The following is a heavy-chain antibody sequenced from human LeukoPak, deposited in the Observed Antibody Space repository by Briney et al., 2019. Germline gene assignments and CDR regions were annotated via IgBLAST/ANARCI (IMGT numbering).Heavy chain of an antibody. CDR2: IYYSGST. J-gene: IGHJ6*02. V-gene: IGHV4-59*01. CDR1: GGSISSYY. CDR3: ARVSGYCSSTSCYPYYYGMDV. D-gene: IGHD2-2*01. Sequence: SETLSLTCTVSGGSISSYYWSWIRQPPGKGLEWIGYIYYSGSTNYNPSLKSRVTISVDTSKNQFSLKLSSVTAADTAVYYCARVSGYCSSTSCYPYYYGMDVWSQGTTVTVSS.